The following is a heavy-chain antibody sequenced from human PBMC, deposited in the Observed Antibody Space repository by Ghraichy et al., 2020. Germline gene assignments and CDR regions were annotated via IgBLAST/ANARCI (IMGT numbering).Heavy chain of an antibody. V-gene: IGHV3-20*01. CDR1: GFSFDDHD. CDR2: INWNGGST. D-gene: IGHD4-17*01. CDR3: ARGSTVSGWYFDL. Sequence: GGSLRLACAASGFSFDDHDMSWVRQAPGKGLEWVSGINWNGGSTGYADSVKGRFKISRDNAKNSLYLQMNSLRAEDTALYHCARGSTVSGWYFDLWGRGTLVTVSS. J-gene: IGHJ2*01.